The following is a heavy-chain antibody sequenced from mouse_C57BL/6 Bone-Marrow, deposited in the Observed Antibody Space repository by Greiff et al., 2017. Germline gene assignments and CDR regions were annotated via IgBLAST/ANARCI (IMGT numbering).Heavy chain of an antibody. CDR1: GYTFTDYN. CDR3: ARRNYYGNYVMDY. Sequence: EVQVVESGPELVKPGASVKIPCKASGYTFTDYNMDWVKQSHGKSLEWIGDINPNNGGTNYNQKFKGKATLTVDKSSSTAYMELRSLTSEDTAVYYCARRNYYGNYVMDYWGQGTSVTVSS. V-gene: IGHV1-18*01. CDR2: INPNNGGT. D-gene: IGHD2-1*01. J-gene: IGHJ4*01.